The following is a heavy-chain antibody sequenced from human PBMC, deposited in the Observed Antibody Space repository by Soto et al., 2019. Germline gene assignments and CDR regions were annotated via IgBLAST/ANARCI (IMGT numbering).Heavy chain of an antibody. CDR3: TRETVAGITGLDY. CDR2: ISVSDAFM. Sequence: PGGSLRLSCAASGFNVGAFAMNWVRQAPGKGLEWVSGISVSDAFMYYADSVRGRFSISRDASENILYLQMNSLRVDDTALYYCTRETVAGITGLDYWGPGTLVTVSS. D-gene: IGHD1-20*01. V-gene: IGHV3-23*01. CDR1: GFNVGAFA. J-gene: IGHJ4*02.